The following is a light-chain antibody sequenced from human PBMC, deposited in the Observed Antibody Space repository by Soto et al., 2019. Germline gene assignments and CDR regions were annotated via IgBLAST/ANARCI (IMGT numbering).Light chain of an antibody. J-gene: IGKJ1*01. CDR3: QHYNSYSEA. CDR1: QTISSW. Sequence: DIQMTQSPSTLSGSVGDRVTITCRATQTISSWLVWYLQKPGKAPKLPIYKASTLKSGVPSRFSGSGSGTEFTLTISSLQPDDFATYYCQHYNSYSEAFGQGTKVDI. V-gene: IGKV1-5*03. CDR2: KAS.